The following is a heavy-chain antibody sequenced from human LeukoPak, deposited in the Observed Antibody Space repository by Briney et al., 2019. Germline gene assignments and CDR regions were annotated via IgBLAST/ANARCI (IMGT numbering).Heavy chain of an antibody. V-gene: IGHV4-31*03. J-gene: IGHJ4*02. CDR1: GGSISSGGYY. CDR3: ARDGGGYSYGGFDY. CDR2: IYYSGST. D-gene: IGHD5-18*01. Sequence: SQTLSLTCTVSGGSISSGGYYWSWIRQHPGKSLEWIGYIYYSGSTYYNPSLKSRVTISVDTSKNQFSLKLSSVTAADTAVYYCARDGGGYSYGGFDYWGQGTQVTVSS.